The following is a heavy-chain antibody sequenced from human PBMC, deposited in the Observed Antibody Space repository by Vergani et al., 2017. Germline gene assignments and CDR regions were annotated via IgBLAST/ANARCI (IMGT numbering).Heavy chain of an antibody. CDR1: GFTFGDYA. CDR2: ISSGSSYL. CDR3: ARERYYDYIWGSHIDALDI. Sequence: EVQLVESGGGLVQPGRSLRLSCTASGFTFGDYAMSWVRQAPGKGLEWVSSISSGSSYLHYADSVKGRFSVSRDNARNSVYLQMNSLRAEDTAVYYCARERYYDYIWGSHIDALDIWGQGTMVSVSS. J-gene: IGHJ3*02. D-gene: IGHD3-16*01. V-gene: IGHV3-21*06.